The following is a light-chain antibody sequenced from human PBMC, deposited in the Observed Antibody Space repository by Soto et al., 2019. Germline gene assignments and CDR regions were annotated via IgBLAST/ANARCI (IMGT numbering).Light chain of an antibody. J-gene: IGKJ1*01. CDR1: HGLLQSNGYTY. V-gene: IGKV2-28*01. CDR3: MQDLKTPWT. Sequence: DMVMTQSPLSLPVTPGEPAPISCTSRHGLLQSNGYTYLDWYLQKPGQSPQLLIYLGSTRASGVPDRFSGSGSGTDFTLKISRVEAEDVGVYYCMQDLKTPWTFGQGTKVDIK. CDR2: LGS.